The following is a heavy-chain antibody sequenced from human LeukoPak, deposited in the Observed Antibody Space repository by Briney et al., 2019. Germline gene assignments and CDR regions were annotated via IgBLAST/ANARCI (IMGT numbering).Heavy chain of an antibody. CDR3: AREGIGQLLPGWFDP. CDR1: GYTFTGYY. J-gene: IGHJ5*02. D-gene: IGHD2-2*01. Sequence: ASVKVSCKASGYTFTGYYMHWVRQAPGQGLEWMGGINPNSGGTNYAQKFQGRVTMTRDTSISTAYMELSRLRSDDTAVYDCAREGIGQLLPGWFDPWGQGTLVTVAS. V-gene: IGHV1-2*02. CDR2: INPNSGGT.